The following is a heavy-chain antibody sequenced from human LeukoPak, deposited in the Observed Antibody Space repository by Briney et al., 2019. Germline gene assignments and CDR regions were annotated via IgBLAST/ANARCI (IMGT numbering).Heavy chain of an antibody. Sequence: ASVKVSCKASGYTFTSYGISWVRQAPGQGLEWMGWISAYNGNTNYAQKLQGRVTMTTDTSTSTAYMELRSLRSDDTAVYYCARRDLGPKLELGNWFDPWGQGTLVTVSS. J-gene: IGHJ5*02. V-gene: IGHV1-18*01. CDR3: ARRDLGPKLELGNWFDP. CDR2: ISAYNGNT. CDR1: GYTFTSYG. D-gene: IGHD1-7*01.